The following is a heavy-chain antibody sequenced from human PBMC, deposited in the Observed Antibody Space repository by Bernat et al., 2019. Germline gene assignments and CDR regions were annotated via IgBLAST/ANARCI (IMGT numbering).Heavy chain of an antibody. V-gene: IGHV5-51*01. CDR1: GYTFTTYW. CDR3: ARRGGITGTKYGMDV. CDR2: IYPGDTDT. J-gene: IGHJ6*02. Sequence: EVQLVQSGGEVKKPGESLKISCQGSGYTFTTYWIGWVRQMPGKGLEWMGIIYPGDTDTRYSPSFQGQVTLSADKSISPAYLQWSSLKASDTAMYYFARRGGITGTKYGMDVWGQGTTVTVSS. D-gene: IGHD1-7*01.